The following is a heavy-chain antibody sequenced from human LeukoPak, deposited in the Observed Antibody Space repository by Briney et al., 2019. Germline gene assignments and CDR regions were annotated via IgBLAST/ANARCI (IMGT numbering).Heavy chain of an antibody. Sequence: GGSIRLSCAASGFTFSNAWMSWVRQAPGKGLEWVGRIKSKTDGGTTDYAAPVKGRFTISRDDSKNTLYLQMNSLKTEDTAVYYCAAEYYYDSSGYHKPTIDYWGQGTLVTVSS. D-gene: IGHD3-22*01. J-gene: IGHJ4*02. CDR1: GFTFSNAW. CDR2: IKSKTDGGTT. CDR3: AAEYYYDSSGYHKPTIDY. V-gene: IGHV3-15*01.